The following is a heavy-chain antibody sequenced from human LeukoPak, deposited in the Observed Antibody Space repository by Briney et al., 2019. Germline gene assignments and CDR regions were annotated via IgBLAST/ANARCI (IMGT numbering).Heavy chain of an antibody. CDR3: ARDLRVTGTTWWFDP. CDR2: IYYSGST. D-gene: IGHD1-7*01. CDR1: GGSISSGGYY. V-gene: IGHV4-31*03. Sequence: EPSETLSLTCTVSGGSISSGGYYWSWLRQHPGKGLEWIGYIYYSGSTYYNPSLKSRVTISVDTSKNQFSLKLSSVTAADTAVYYCARDLRVTGTTWWFDPWGQGTLVTVSS. J-gene: IGHJ5*02.